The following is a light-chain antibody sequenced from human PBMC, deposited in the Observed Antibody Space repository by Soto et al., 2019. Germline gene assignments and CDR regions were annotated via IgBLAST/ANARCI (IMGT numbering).Light chain of an antibody. CDR1: SSYVGAYNS. Sequence: QSVLTQPASVSGSPGQSIAISCTGTSSYVGAYNSVSWYQQYPGKAPKLMIHDVSNRPSGVSDRFSGSKSGNTASLTISGLQAEDEADYYCSSYTSSNSYVFGSGTKVTVL. CDR3: SSYTSSNSYV. CDR2: DVS. J-gene: IGLJ1*01. V-gene: IGLV2-14*01.